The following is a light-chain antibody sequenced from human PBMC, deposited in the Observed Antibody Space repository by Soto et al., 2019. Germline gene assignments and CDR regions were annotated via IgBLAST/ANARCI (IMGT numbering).Light chain of an antibody. CDR2: RNN. Sequence: QSVLTQPPSASGTPGQRDTISCSGSSSNIGSNYVYWYQQLPGTAPKLLIYRNNQRPSGVPDRFSGSKSGTSASVAISGLRSEDEADYYCAAWDDSLSGLYVFGTGTKVTVL. V-gene: IGLV1-47*01. CDR1: SSNIGSNY. CDR3: AAWDDSLSGLYV. J-gene: IGLJ1*01.